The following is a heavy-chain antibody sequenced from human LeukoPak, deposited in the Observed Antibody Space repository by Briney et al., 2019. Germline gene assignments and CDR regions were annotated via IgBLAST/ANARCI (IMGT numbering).Heavy chain of an antibody. J-gene: IGHJ4*02. CDR3: AKQRSEVVVAATNY. D-gene: IGHD2-15*01. CDR2: ISGSGGNT. Sequence: PGGSLRLSCAASGFTFSSYAMSWVRQAPGKGLEWVSAISGSGGNTYYADSVKGRFTISSDNSQNTLYLQMNSLRAEDTAVYYCAKQRSEVVVAATNYWGQGTLVTVSS. V-gene: IGHV3-23*01. CDR1: GFTFSSYA.